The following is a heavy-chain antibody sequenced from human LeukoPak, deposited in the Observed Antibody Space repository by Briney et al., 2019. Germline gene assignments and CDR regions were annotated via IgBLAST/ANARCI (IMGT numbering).Heavy chain of an antibody. CDR1: GFTFSGSW. CDR2: INQDGSAK. V-gene: IGHV3-7*01. D-gene: IGHD3-3*01. CDR3: ARELSWSGRDY. J-gene: IGHJ4*02. Sequence: GSLRLSYAASGFTFSGSWMSWVRQAPGKGLEWVANINQDGSAKNYLDSVKGRFTISIDRGKNSLYLQMNSLRDEDTAVYYCARELSWSGRDYWGQGTLVTVSS.